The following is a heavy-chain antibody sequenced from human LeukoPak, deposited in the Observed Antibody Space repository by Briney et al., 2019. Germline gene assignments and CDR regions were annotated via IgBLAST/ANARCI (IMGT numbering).Heavy chain of an antibody. J-gene: IGHJ2*01. CDR3: ARGGLYGDYRDWYFDL. CDR1: GGSISSYY. D-gene: IGHD4-17*01. CDR2: IYTSGST. Sequence: SETLSLTCTVSGGSISSYYWSWIRQPAGKGLEWIGRIYTSGSTNYNPSLKSRVTMSVDTSKSQFSLKLNSVTAADTAVYYCARGGLYGDYRDWYFDLWGRGTLVTVSS. V-gene: IGHV4-4*07.